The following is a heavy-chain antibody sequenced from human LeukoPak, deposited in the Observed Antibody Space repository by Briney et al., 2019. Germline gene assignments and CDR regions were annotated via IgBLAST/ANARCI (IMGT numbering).Heavy chain of an antibody. Sequence: SETLSLTCAVYGGSFSGYYWSWIRQPPGKGLEWIGEINHSGSTNYNPSLKRRVTISVDTSKNQFSLKLSSVTAADTAVYYCARGPVAARRLAPRVTFDYWGLGTLVTVSS. CDR2: INHSGST. CDR1: GGSFSGYY. V-gene: IGHV4-34*01. CDR3: ARGPVAARRLAPRVTFDY. J-gene: IGHJ4*02. D-gene: IGHD6-6*01.